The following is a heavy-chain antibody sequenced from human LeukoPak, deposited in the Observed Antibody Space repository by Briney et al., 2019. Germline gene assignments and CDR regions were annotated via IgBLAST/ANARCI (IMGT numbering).Heavy chain of an antibody. J-gene: IGHJ4*02. Sequence: GGSLRLSCAASGFTFSHYGMHWVRQAPGRGLEWVAVIWNDGSNKYYAHSVKGLFTISRDNSQNTVDLHMNSLRAEDTAVYYCAKDAQRGFDYSNSLEYWGQGTLVTVCS. CDR1: GFTFSHYG. V-gene: IGHV3-33*06. CDR3: AKDAQRGFDYSNSLEY. CDR2: IWNDGSNK. D-gene: IGHD4-11*01.